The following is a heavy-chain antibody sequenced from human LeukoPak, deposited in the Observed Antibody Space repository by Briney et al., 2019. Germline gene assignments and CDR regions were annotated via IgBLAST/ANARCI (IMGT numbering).Heavy chain of an antibody. CDR1: GGTFSSYA. Sequence: ASVKVSCKASGGTFSSYAISWVRQAPGQGLEWMGGIIPIFGTANYAQKFQGRVTITADESTSTAYMELSSLRSEDTAVYYCAMGAPSSSWYLRYYGMDVWGQGTTVTVSS. D-gene: IGHD6-13*01. V-gene: IGHV1-69*13. CDR3: AMGAPSSSWYLRYYGMDV. CDR2: IIPIFGTA. J-gene: IGHJ6*02.